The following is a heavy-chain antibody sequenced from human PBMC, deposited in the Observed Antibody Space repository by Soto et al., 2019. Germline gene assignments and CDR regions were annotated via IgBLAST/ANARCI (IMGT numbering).Heavy chain of an antibody. D-gene: IGHD2-2*01. CDR1: GGSVSSGSYY. CDR2: IYYSGST. J-gene: IGHJ6*02. Sequence: ETLSLTCTVSGGSVSSGSYYWSWIRQPPGKGLEWIGYIYYSGSTNYNPSLKSRVTISVDTSKNQFSLKLSSVTAVGTAVYYCARDSSYCISTSCYFARTNYYYYGMDVWGQGTTVTVSS. CDR3: ARDSSYCISTSCYFARTNYYYYGMDV. V-gene: IGHV4-61*01.